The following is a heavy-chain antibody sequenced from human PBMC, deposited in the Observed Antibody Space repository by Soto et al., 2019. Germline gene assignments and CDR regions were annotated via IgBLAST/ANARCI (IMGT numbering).Heavy chain of an antibody. J-gene: IGHJ4*02. Sequence: SETLSLTCIVSGESISSGDYYWSWIRQPPGKGLEWIGYIYYSSTTYYNPSLKSRVTISVDKSKNHFSLELTSANARETGWYYFEYWGQGALVTVSS. CDR2: IYYSSTT. CDR1: GESISSGDYY. CDR3: EY. V-gene: IGHV4-30-4*02.